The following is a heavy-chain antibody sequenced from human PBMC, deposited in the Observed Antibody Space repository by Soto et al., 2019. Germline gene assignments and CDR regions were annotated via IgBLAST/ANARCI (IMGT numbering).Heavy chain of an antibody. CDR3: ARDRYYYDSSGYSSPFDY. J-gene: IGHJ4*02. CDR1: GGTFSSYA. Sequence: SVKVSCKASGGTFSSYAISWVRQAPGQGLEWMGGIIPIFGTANYAQKFQGRVTITADESTSTAYMELSSLRSEDTAVYYCARDRYYYDSSGYSSPFDYWGQGTLVTVSS. V-gene: IGHV1-69*13. D-gene: IGHD3-22*01. CDR2: IIPIFGTA.